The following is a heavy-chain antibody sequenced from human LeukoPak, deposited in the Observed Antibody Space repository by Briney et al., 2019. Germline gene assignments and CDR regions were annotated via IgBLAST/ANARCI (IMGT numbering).Heavy chain of an antibody. CDR3: ARNGQFGVVDY. V-gene: IGHV3-23*03. CDR1: GFRFSTYA. J-gene: IGHJ4*02. Sequence: GGSLRLSCVASGFRFSTYAMSWVRQSPGKGLEWVSGISGSGDDSSSGGTTHYEDSVRGRFTISRDNSKNTLYLQMNSLRAEDTAVYYCARNGQFGVVDYWGQGTLVTVSS. D-gene: IGHD3-3*01. CDR2: ISGSGDDSSSGGTT.